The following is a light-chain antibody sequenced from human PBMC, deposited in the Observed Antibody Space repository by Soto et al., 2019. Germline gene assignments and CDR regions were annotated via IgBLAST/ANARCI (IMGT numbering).Light chain of an antibody. CDR2: KAS. CDR3: QQYNSYPRT. V-gene: IGKV1-5*03. J-gene: IGKJ1*01. CDR1: QSISSW. Sequence: DIQMTQSPSTLSASVGDRVTITCRASQSISSWLAWYQQKPGKAPKLLIYKASSLESGVPSRFSGSGSGTDFTLTISSLQPDDFATYCCQQYNSYPRTFGQGTKVEIK.